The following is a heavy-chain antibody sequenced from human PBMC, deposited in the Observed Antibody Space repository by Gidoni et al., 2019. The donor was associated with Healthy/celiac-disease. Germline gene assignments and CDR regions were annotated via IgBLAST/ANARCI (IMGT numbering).Heavy chain of an antibody. J-gene: IGHJ4*02. CDR2: IRGSGGST. V-gene: IGHV3-23*01. Sequence: EVQLLESGGGLVQPGGSLRLSCAASGFTFISYAMSWVRQAPGKGLEWVSAIRGSGGSTYYADSVKGRFTISRDNSKNTLYLQMNSLRAEDTAVYYCAKDPYYYDSSGYYQDYWGQGTLVTVSS. CDR3: AKDPYYYDSSGYYQDY. CDR1: GFTFISYA. D-gene: IGHD3-22*01.